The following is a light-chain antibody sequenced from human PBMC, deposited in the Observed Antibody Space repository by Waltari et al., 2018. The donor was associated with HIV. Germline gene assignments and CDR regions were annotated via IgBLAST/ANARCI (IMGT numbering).Light chain of an antibody. CDR1: QSVDDK. CDR3: QHYDNWPPR. CDR2: ATS. J-gene: IGKJ3*01. V-gene: IGKV3-15*01. Sequence: EIVMTQSPASLSMSLGERATLSCRASQSVDDKLAWYYQKPGQAPRLLIYATSTRATGIPARFSGSGSGTEFTLTIGSLQAEDVALYYCQHYDNWPPRFGQGTKVDIK.